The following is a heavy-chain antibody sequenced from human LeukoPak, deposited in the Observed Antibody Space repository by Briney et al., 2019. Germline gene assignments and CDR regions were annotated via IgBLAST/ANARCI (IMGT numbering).Heavy chain of an antibody. CDR3: ARVKVGAKDAFDI. CDR2: INTNTGNP. Sequence: ASVKVSCKASGYTFTGYYMHWVRQAPGQGLEWMGWINTNTGNPTYAQGFTGRFVFSLDTSVSTAYLQISSLKAEDTAVYYCARVKVGAKDAFDIWGQGTMVTVSS. CDR1: GYTFTGYY. J-gene: IGHJ3*02. V-gene: IGHV7-4-1*02. D-gene: IGHD1-26*01.